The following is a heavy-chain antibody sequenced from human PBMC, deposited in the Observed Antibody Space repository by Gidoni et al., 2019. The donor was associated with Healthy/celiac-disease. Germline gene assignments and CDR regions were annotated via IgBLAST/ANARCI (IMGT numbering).Heavy chain of an antibody. CDR1: GGSFSGYY. V-gene: IGHV4-34*01. J-gene: IGHJ5*02. Sequence: QAQLQQWGAGLLKPSETLCLTRAVYGGSFSGYYWRWIRQPPGKGLDSIGTINHSGSTNYNPSLKSRLTMSVDTSKNLFSLKLSSVTAADTAVYYCARERVIWFDPGAREPWSPSPQ. CDR3: ARERVIWFDP. D-gene: IGHD6-13*01. CDR2: INHSGST.